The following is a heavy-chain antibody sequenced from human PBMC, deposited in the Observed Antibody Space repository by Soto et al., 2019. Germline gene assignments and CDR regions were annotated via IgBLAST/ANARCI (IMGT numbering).Heavy chain of an antibody. V-gene: IGHV3-23*01. CDR1: GFTFSSFA. Sequence: GGSLRLSCAASGFTFSSFAMSWVRQAPGKGLEWVSAIRGGGGGTYYADSVKGRFTISRDNSKNTQYLQMNSLRAEDTAVYYCARVLGGSGSTVDYWGQGALVTVYS. D-gene: IGHD2-15*01. CDR3: ARVLGGSGSTVDY. CDR2: IRGGGGGT. J-gene: IGHJ4*02.